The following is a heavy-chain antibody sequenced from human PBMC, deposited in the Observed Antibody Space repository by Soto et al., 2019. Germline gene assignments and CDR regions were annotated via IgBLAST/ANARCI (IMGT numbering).Heavy chain of an antibody. V-gene: IGHV3-7*04. CDR3: VRGDYYDVNGPFSDAFDV. Sequence: GVPMRVPCTVSGCTSRRLGMRWVRQAKGKGLEWVANIKPDGSEKFYVDSLKGRFALSRDNAKNSLYLQMNSLRTEDTAVYYCVRGDYYDVNGPFSDAFDVWGQGTMVSVS. D-gene: IGHD3-22*01. J-gene: IGHJ3*01. CDR1: GCTSRRLG. CDR2: IKPDGSEK.